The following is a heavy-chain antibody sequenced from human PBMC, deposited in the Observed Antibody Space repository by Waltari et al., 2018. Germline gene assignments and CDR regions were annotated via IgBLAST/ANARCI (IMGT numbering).Heavy chain of an antibody. D-gene: IGHD6-13*01. V-gene: IGHV4-31*03. CDR3: ARAGYSSRQGGYYYYYYMDV. J-gene: IGHJ6*03. Sequence: QVQLQESGPGLVKTSQTLSLTCTVSGGSIRSGGYYWSWIRQPPGKGLEWIGYIYYSGCTYYNPSLKGRVTISVDTSKNQFSLKLSSVTAADTAVYYCARAGYSSRQGGYYYYYYMDVWGKGTTVTVSS. CDR2: IYYSGCT. CDR1: GGSIRSGGYY.